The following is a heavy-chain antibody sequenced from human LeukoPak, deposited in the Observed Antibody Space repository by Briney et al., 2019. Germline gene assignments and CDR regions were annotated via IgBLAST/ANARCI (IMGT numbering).Heavy chain of an antibody. V-gene: IGHV1-18*01. CDR2: ISAYNGNT. Sequence: GAGVKVSCKGSGYTFTSYGRSWVGQAPGQGLEWMGGISAYNGNTNYAQSLQGRVTMTTDTYKRKDDMDVKGLRESDTAVYFCARDGLPTMVAPPGHNWGQGTLVTVSS. CDR1: GYTFTSYG. CDR3: ARDGLPTMVAPPGHN. D-gene: IGHD2-15*01. J-gene: IGHJ4*02.